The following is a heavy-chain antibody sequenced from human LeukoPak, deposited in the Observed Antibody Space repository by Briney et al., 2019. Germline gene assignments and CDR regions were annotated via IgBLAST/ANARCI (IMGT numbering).Heavy chain of an antibody. J-gene: IGHJ4*02. CDR1: GGSFSGYY. CDR3: AREGTMVDY. D-gene: IGHD4/OR15-4a*01. Sequence: SETLSLTCAVYGGSFSGYYWSWLRQPPGKGLEWIGEINHSGSTNYNPSLKSRVTISVDTSKNQFFLKLSSVTAADTAVYYCAREGTMVDYWGQGTLVTVSS. CDR2: INHSGST. V-gene: IGHV4-34*01.